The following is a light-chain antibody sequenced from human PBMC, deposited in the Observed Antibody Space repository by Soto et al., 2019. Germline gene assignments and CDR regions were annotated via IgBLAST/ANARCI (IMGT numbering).Light chain of an antibody. CDR3: QQYAASPIT. Sequence: EVVLTQSPGTLSLSPGDRASLSFRASQNLSRYFLAWYQHKPGQAPRLLISGASRRATGIPDRFSGAGSGTDFTLTISRLEPEDFAVYYCQQYAASPITFGQGTRLEIK. V-gene: IGKV3-20*01. J-gene: IGKJ5*01. CDR2: GAS. CDR1: QNLSRYF.